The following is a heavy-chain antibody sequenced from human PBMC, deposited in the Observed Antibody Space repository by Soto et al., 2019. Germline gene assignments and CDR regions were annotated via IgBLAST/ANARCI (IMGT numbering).Heavy chain of an antibody. CDR3: AGETVVYYYGMDV. CDR1: GGSISSGGYY. CDR2: IYYSGST. D-gene: IGHD2-15*01. J-gene: IGHJ6*02. V-gene: IGHV4-31*03. Sequence: SETLSLTCTVSGGSISSGGYYWSWIRQHPGKGLEWIGYIYYSGSTYYNPSLKSRVTISVDTSKNQFSLKLSSVTAADTAVYYFAGETVVYYYGMDVWGQGTTVTVSS.